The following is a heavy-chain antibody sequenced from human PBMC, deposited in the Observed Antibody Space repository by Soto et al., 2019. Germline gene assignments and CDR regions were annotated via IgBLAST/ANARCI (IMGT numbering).Heavy chain of an antibody. J-gene: IGHJ4*02. CDR1: GGSISSGDYY. Sequence: SETLSLTCTVSGGSISSGDYYWSWIRQPPGKGLEWIGYIYYSGSTYYNPSPKSRVTISVDTSKNQFSLKLSSVTAADTAVYYFARNYYDSSGYFLWGQGTLVTVSS. V-gene: IGHV4-30-4*01. CDR3: ARNYYDSSGYFL. CDR2: IYYSGST. D-gene: IGHD3-22*01.